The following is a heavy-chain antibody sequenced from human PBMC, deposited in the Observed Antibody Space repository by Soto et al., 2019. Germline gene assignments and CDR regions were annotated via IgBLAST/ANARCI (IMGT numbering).Heavy chain of an antibody. CDR2: IWYDGSNK. Sequence: GGSLRLSCAASGFTFSSYGMHWVRQAPGKGLEWVAVIWYDGSNKYYADSVKGRFTISRDNSKNTLYLQMNSLRAEDTAVYYCARDRNYDGMDVWGQGTTVTVSS. CDR3: ARDRNYDGMDV. CDR1: GFTFSSYG. V-gene: IGHV3-33*01. J-gene: IGHJ6*02.